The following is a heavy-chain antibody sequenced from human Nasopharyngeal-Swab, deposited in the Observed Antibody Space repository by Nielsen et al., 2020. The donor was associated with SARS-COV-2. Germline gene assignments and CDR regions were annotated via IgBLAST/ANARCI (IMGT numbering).Heavy chain of an antibody. J-gene: IGHJ6*03. D-gene: IGHD1-26*01. V-gene: IGHV4-39*01. CDR2: IYYSGST. Sequence: RQAPGKGLEWIGSIYYSGSTYYNPSLKSRVTISVDTSKNQFSLKLSSVTAADTAVYYRAGGAGYYYYYMDVWGKGTTVTVSS. CDR3: AGGAGYYYYYMDV.